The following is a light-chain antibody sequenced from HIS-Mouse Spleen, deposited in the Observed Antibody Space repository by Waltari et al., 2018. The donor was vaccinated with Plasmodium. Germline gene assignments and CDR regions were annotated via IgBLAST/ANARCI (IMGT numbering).Light chain of an antibody. CDR3: QAWDSSTVV. CDR1: KLGDKY. CDR2: QDS. J-gene: IGLJ2*01. Sequence: SYELTQPPSVSVSPGQTASITCSGDKLGDKYACWYQQKPGQSPGLVIDQDSKRPSGIPERFSGSNSGNTATLTISGTQAMDEADYYGQAWDSSTVVFGGGTKLTVL. V-gene: IGLV3-1*01.